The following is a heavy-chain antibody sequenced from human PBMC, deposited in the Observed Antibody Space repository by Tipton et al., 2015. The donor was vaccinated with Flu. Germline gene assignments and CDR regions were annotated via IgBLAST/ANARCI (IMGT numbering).Heavy chain of an antibody. CDR2: INEDGSTT. D-gene: IGHD2-21*01. CDR3: AVFKNPGH. CDR1: DSNFRHYW. V-gene: IGHV3-7*01. J-gene: IGHJ4*02. Sequence: VQLVQSGGGLLRPGGSLRLSCVVSDSNFRHYWMSWVRQAPGKGLEWVANINEDGSTTYYVDSVKGRFTISRDNARNSVFLQMNSLRAEDTALYYCAVFKNPGHWGRGTLVTVSS.